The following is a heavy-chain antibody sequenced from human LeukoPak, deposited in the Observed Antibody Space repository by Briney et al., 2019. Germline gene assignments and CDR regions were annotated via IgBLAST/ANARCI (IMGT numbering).Heavy chain of an antibody. CDR2: IRSKAYGGTT. D-gene: IGHD4-17*01. J-gene: IGHJ4*02. V-gene: IGHV3-49*04. CDR1: GFTFGDYA. CDR3: TRVPTTVTTGYYFDY. Sequence: GGSLRLSCTASGFTFGDYAMSWVRQAPGKGPERVGFIRSKAYGGTTEYAASVKGRFTISRDDSKSIAYLQMNSLKTEDTAVYYCTRVPTTVTTGYYFDYWGQGTLVTVSS.